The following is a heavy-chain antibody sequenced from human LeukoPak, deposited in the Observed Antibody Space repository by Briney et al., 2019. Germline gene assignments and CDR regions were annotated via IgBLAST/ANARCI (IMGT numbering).Heavy chain of an antibody. Sequence: GGSLRLSCAASGFTFSSFAMSWVRQAPGKGLEWVSSTIASGAHTYYAHSVKGRFTISRDNFKNTLFLQMNSLRAEDRATYYCAKQRASYGYVFDYWGQGTLVTVSS. CDR2: TIASGAHT. CDR3: AKQRASYGYVFDY. CDR1: GFTFSSFA. J-gene: IGHJ4*02. D-gene: IGHD5-18*01. V-gene: IGHV3-23*01.